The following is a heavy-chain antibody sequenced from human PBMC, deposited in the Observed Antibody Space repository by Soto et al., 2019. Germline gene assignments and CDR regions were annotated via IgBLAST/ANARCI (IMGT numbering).Heavy chain of an antibody. V-gene: IGHV2-5*02. CDR2: IYWDDDK. CDR1: GFSLSTSGVG. CDR3: AHRPETFDWLPSFWFDP. D-gene: IGHD3-9*01. Sequence: QITLKESGPTLVKPTQTLTLTCTFSGFSLSTSGVGVGWIRQPPGKALEWLALIYWDDDKRYSPSLKSRLTITKDTSKNQVVLTMTNMDPVDTATYYCAHRPETFDWLPSFWFDPWGQGTLVTVSS. J-gene: IGHJ5*02.